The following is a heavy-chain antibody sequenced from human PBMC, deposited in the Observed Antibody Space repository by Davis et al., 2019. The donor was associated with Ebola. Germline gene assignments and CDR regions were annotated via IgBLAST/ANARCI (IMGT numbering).Heavy chain of an antibody. CDR2: ISYDGIKK. V-gene: IGHV3-30*14. Sequence: LGGSLRLSCATFGFTFTNYAMNWVRQGPGKGLEWVALISYDGIKKYYADSVKGRFTISRDDPESTLYLQMDSLRPEDTALYYCASGDWGLGGTGTFYYYGLVVWGKGTTVTVSS. D-gene: IGHD1/OR15-1a*01. CDR3: ASGDWGLGGTGTFYYYGLVV. J-gene: IGHJ6*04. CDR1: GFTFTNYA.